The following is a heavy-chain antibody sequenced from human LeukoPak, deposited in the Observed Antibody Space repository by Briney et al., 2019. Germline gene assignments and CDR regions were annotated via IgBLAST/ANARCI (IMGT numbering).Heavy chain of an antibody. J-gene: IGHJ3*01. V-gene: IGHV3-30*04. CDR1: GFTFSSYA. Sequence: WGSLRLSGAASGFTFSSYAMHWVRQVPGKGLEWVALISYDGSNKYYADSVKGRFTISRDNAQSSLYLQMNSLRAGDTAVYYCARQAVARPFDLWGQGTMVAVSS. CDR2: ISYDGSNK. CDR3: ARQAVARPFDL.